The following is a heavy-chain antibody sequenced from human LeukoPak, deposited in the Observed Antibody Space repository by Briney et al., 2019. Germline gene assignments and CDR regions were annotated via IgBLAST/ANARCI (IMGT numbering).Heavy chain of an antibody. CDR3: ARAEGEEYCSSTSCYDVDWFDP. D-gene: IGHD2-2*01. Sequence: SETLSLTCTVSGGSISSYYWSWIRQPPGKGLEWIGYIYYSGSTYYNPSLKSRVTISVDKSKNQFSLKLSSVTAADTAVYYCARAEGEEYCSSTSCYDVDWFDPWGQGTLVTVSS. CDR2: IYYSGST. V-gene: IGHV4-59*12. J-gene: IGHJ5*02. CDR1: GGSISSYY.